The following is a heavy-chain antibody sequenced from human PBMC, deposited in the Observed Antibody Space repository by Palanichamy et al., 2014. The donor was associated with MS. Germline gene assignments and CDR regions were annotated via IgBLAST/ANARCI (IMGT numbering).Heavy chain of an antibody. CDR1: GGSISSDTYY. CDR3: ARHFRVVGVTEGIDF. D-gene: IGHD1-26*01. CDR2: VFYTGTT. V-gene: IGHV4-39*01. J-gene: IGHJ4*02. Sequence: QLRLQESGPGLVKPFETLSLTCSVSGGSISSDTYYWGWFRQAPGKGLEHIGSVFYTGTTLYNPSLKSRVTISVDTSVNQFSVRLSAMTAADTAVYYCARHFRVVGVTEGIDFWGRGTLVIVSS.